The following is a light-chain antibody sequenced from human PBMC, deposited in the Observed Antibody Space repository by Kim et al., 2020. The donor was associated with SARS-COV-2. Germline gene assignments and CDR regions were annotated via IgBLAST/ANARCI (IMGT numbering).Light chain of an antibody. CDR3: SAWDSNLRAWL. CDR2: RNN. Sequence: LTQPPSVSNALRQTATLTCTGNSNNVGNQGAAWLQQHQGHPPKLLSYRNNNRPSGISERFSASRSGSTASLTITGLQPEDEADYYCSAWDSNLRAWLFGGGTQLTVL. CDR1: SNNVGNQG. V-gene: IGLV10-54*01. J-gene: IGLJ3*02.